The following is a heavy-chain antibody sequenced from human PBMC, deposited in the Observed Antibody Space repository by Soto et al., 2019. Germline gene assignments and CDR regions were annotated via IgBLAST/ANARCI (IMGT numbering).Heavy chain of an antibody. Sequence: SVKVSCKASGGTFSSYAISWVRQAPGQGLEWMGGIIPIFGTANYAQKFQGRVTITADKSTSTAYMELSSLRADDTAVYYCARQYCSGYNCYELDAWGQGTLVTVSS. D-gene: IGHD2-15*01. CDR3: ARQYCSGYNCYELDA. J-gene: IGHJ4*02. CDR2: IIPIFGTA. V-gene: IGHV1-69*06. CDR1: GGTFSSYA.